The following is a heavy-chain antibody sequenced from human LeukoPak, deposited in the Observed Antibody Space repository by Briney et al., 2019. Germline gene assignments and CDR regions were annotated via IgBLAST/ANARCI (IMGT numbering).Heavy chain of an antibody. CDR2: IYYSGST. CDR1: GASFSGYY. CDR3: ARGLTLGGDDY. Sequence: PSETLSLTCAVYGASFSGYYWSWIRQPPGKGLEWIGYIYYSGSTYYNPSLKSRVTISVDTSKNQFSLKLSSVTAADTAVYYCARGLTLGGDDYWGQGTLVTVSS. J-gene: IGHJ4*02. V-gene: IGHV4-34*09. D-gene: IGHD3-16*01.